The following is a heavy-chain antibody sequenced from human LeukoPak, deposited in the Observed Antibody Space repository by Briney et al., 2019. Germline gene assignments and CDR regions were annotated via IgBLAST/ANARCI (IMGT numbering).Heavy chain of an antibody. Sequence: PGGSLRLSCAASGFPLDDYAMHWVRQAPGKGLEWVSGISWNSGSIGYADSVKGRFTISRDNAKNSLYLQKNSLRAEDTALYYCAKGGSSGWSLYNWFDPWGQGTLVTVSS. D-gene: IGHD6-19*01. V-gene: IGHV3-9*01. CDR2: ISWNSGSI. J-gene: IGHJ5*02. CDR3: AKGGSSGWSLYNWFDP. CDR1: GFPLDDYA.